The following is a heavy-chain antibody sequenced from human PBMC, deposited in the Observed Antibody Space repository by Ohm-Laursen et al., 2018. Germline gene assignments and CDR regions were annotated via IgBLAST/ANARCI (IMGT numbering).Heavy chain of an antibody. Sequence: SLRLSCAASGFTVSSYYMSWVRQAPGKGLEWVSVIYSGGDTYYAGSVRGRFTISRDNSKSTLYLQMNSLRAEDTAVYYCARVNDNDAFDFWGQGTMVTVSS. V-gene: IGHV3-53*01. J-gene: IGHJ3*01. CDR1: GFTVSSYY. CDR3: ARVNDNDAFDF. CDR2: IYSGGDT.